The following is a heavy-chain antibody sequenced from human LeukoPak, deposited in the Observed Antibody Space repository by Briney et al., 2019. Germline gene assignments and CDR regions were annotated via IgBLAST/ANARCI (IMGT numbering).Heavy chain of an antibody. Sequence: GGSLRLSCAASGVTFSNYAMSWVRQAPGQGLEWVSAISDNGSSTYHADSVKGRFTISRDNSKNTLYLQMNSLRAEDTAVYYCAKAHHYYDSSGYSDYWGQGTLVTVSS. CDR1: GVTFSNYA. D-gene: IGHD3-22*01. CDR2: ISDNGSST. V-gene: IGHV3-23*01. CDR3: AKAHHYYDSSGYSDY. J-gene: IGHJ4*02.